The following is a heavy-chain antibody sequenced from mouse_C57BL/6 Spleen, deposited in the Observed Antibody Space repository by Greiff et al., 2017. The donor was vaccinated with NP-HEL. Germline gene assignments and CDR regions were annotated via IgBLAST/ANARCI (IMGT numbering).Heavy chain of an antibody. CDR1: GFTFSSYT. Sequence: EVTLVESGGGLVKPGGSLKLSCAASGFTFSSYTMSWVRQTPEKRLEWVATISGSGGNTYYPDSVKGRFTISRDNAKNTLYLQMSSMRSEDTALYSSARRLLRYWYFDVWGTGTTVTVSS. CDR3: ARRLLRYWYFDV. D-gene: IGHD1-1*01. V-gene: IGHV5-9*01. CDR2: ISGSGGNT. J-gene: IGHJ1*03.